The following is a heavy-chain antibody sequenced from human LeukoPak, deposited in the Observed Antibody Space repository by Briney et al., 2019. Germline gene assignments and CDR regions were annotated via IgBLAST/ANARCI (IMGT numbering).Heavy chain of an antibody. CDR1: GFTVGSNY. V-gene: IGHV3-53*01. Sequence: GGPLRLSCAASGFTVGSNYMSWVRQAPGKGLEWVSVIYSGGSTYYADSVKGRFTISRDNAKNTLYLQMNSLRVEDTAVYYCASSSGGFNWFDPWGQGILVTVSS. CDR3: ASSSGGFNWFDP. J-gene: IGHJ5*02. D-gene: IGHD3-22*01. CDR2: IYSGGST.